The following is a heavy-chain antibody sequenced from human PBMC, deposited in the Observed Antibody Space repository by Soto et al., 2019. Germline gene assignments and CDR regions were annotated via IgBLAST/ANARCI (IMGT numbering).Heavy chain of an antibody. CDR2: IHYTGTT. J-gene: IGHJ5*02. Sequence: QVKLQESGPGLVKPSETLSLTCTVSGGSISSDYWSWVRQPPGKGLEWIGNIHYTGTTNYNPSLKSRVTISMDTSKNQFSLKVSSVTAADTAVYYCARNEVAGQEAWGQGTLVTVSP. V-gene: IGHV4-59*08. CDR3: ARNEVAGQEA. CDR1: GGSISSDY. D-gene: IGHD6-19*01.